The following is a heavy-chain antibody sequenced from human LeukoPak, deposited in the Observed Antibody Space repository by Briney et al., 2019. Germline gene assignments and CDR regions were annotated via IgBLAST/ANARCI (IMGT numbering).Heavy chain of an antibody. Sequence: ASVKVSCKASGYTFTSYGISWVRQAPGQGLEWMGIINPSGGSTSYAQKFQGRVTMTRDMSTSTVYMELSSLRSEDTAVYYCARDLVAVAGLGWFDPWGQGTLVTVSS. CDR1: GYTFTSYG. J-gene: IGHJ5*02. V-gene: IGHV1-46*01. CDR2: INPSGGST. CDR3: ARDLVAVAGLGWFDP. D-gene: IGHD6-19*01.